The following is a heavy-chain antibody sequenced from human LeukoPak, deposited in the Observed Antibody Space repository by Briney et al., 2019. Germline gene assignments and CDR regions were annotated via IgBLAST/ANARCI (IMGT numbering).Heavy chain of an antibody. CDR2: ISRGLRST. CDR3: VKSGGGHLDNWFDP. Sequence: RGSLRLSCAASGFIFDDYAMHWVRQAPGKGLEWVSLISRGLRSTYYADSVKGRFTISRDNNNNSLYLQMTRLGTEDTAFYYCVKSGGGHLDNWFDPWGQGTLVIVSA. CDR1: GFIFDDYA. V-gene: IGHV3-43*02. D-gene: IGHD3-3*01. J-gene: IGHJ5*02.